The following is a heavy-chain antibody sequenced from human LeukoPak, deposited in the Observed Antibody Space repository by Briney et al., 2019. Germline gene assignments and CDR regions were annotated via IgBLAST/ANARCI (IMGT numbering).Heavy chain of an antibody. CDR2: INAGHGNT. CDR3: AREIGPRQLHLWGSAFDY. Sequence: ASVKVSCKASGYTFTSYAMHWVRQAPGQRLEWMGWINAGHGNTKYSQKFQGRATMTRDTSTSTVYMELSSLRSEDTAVYYCAREIGPRQLHLWGSAFDYWGQGTLVTVSS. J-gene: IGHJ4*02. V-gene: IGHV1-3*01. CDR1: GYTFTSYA. D-gene: IGHD5-18*01.